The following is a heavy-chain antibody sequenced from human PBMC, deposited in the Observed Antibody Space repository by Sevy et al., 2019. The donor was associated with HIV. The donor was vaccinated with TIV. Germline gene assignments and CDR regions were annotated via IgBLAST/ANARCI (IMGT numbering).Heavy chain of an antibody. Sequence: GGSLRLSCAASGFSFSSSWMTWARQAPGQGLEWLANINEDGSTKNYMYTVRGRFTISRDNAKNSLYLQMNNLRADDTAIYYCARDRAYNRFDYWGQGTLVTVSS. V-gene: IGHV3-7*03. CDR1: GFSFSSSW. J-gene: IGHJ4*02. D-gene: IGHD1-1*01. CDR3: ARDRAYNRFDY. CDR2: INEDGSTK.